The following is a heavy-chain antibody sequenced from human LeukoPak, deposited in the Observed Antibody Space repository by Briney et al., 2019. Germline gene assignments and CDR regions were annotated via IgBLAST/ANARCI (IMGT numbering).Heavy chain of an antibody. V-gene: IGHV5-51*01. CDR2: IYPGDSDT. J-gene: IGHJ4*02. CDR3: ARRYGGNVDY. Sequence: GESLKISCKSSGYSFTSYWIVWVRQMRGKGLEWMGIIYPGDSDTRYSPSFQGQVSISADKSTSTAYLQWSSLKASDTAMYYCARRYGGNVDYWGQGTLVTVSS. CDR1: GYSFTSYW. D-gene: IGHD4-23*01.